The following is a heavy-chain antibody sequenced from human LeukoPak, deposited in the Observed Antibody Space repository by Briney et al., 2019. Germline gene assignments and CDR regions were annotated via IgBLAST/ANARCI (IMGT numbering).Heavy chain of an antibody. D-gene: IGHD3-3*01. CDR1: GYTFTSYY. Sequence: GASVKVSCEASGYTFTSYYMHWVRQAPGQGLEWMGIINPSGGSTSYAQNLQGRVKVTADASTSTAYMEMSSLRSEDTAIYYCASPVKYYDDWRGYPPFDYWGQGTLVTVSS. J-gene: IGHJ4*02. CDR2: INPSGGST. CDR3: ASPVKYYDDWRGYPPFDY. V-gene: IGHV1-46*01.